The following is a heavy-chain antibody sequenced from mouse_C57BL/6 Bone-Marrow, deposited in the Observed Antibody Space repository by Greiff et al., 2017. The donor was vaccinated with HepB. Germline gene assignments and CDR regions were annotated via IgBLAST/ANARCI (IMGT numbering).Heavy chain of an antibody. J-gene: IGHJ2*01. Sequence: EVKLMESGEGLVKPGGSLKLSCAASGFTFSSYAMSWVRQTPEKRLEWVAYISSGGDYIYYADTVKGRFTISRDNARNTLYLQMSSLKSEDTAMYYCTRDPNTHYFDYWGQGTTLTVSS. V-gene: IGHV5-9-1*02. CDR3: TRDPNTHYFDY. CDR1: GFTFSSYA. CDR2: ISSGGDYI.